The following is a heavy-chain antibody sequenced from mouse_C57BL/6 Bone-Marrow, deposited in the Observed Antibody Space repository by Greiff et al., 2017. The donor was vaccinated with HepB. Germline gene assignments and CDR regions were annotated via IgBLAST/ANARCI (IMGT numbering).Heavy chain of an antibody. D-gene: IGHD3-2*02. V-gene: IGHV1-81*01. CDR3: ANSSCYSFAY. J-gene: IGHJ3*01. Sequence: QVQLQQSGAELARPGASVKLSCKASGYTFTSYGISWVKQRTGQGLEWIGEIYPRSGNTYYNEKFKGKATLTADKSSSTAYMVLRSLTSEDSAVYFCANSSCYSFAYWGQGTLVTVSA. CDR2: IYPRSGNT. CDR1: GYTFTSYG.